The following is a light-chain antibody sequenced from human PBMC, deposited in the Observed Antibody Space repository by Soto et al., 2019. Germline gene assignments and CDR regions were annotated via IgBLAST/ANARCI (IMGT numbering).Light chain of an antibody. CDR3: HQYTKWRLIT. CDR1: QSVSSSF. J-gene: IGKJ5*01. V-gene: IGKV3-20*01. Sequence: EGLLTRSPSTQSSSPGETANLSCRASQSVSSSFVAWFQQKPGQAPRLLIHGTSSRATGIADRFSGSGSGTDFTLTIIGLQAEDFATYYCHQYTKWRLITVAQGTRLEIK. CDR2: GTS.